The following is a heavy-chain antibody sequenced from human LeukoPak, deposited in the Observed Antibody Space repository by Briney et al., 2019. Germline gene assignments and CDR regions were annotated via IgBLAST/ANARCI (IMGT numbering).Heavy chain of an antibody. CDR1: GFTFSSYA. CDR3: AKAGRAYSGYDPLYYFDY. V-gene: IGHV3-23*01. CDR2: ISGSGGST. D-gene: IGHD5-12*01. J-gene: IGHJ4*02. Sequence: GGSLRLSCAASGFTFSSYAMSWVRQAPGKWLEWVSGISGSGGSTYYADSVKGRFTISRDNSKNTLYLQMNSLRAEDTAVYYCAKAGRAYSGYDPLYYFDYWGQGTLVTVSS.